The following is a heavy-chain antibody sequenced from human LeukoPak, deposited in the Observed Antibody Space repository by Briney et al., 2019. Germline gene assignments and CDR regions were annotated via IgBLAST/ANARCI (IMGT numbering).Heavy chain of an antibody. V-gene: IGHV3-23*01. CDR3: AKVGSYGSGFFDY. CDR1: GFTFSSYA. J-gene: IGHJ4*02. CDR2: ITNSTGST. Sequence: GGSLRLSCAASGFTFSSYAMNWVRQAPGKGLEWVSAITNSTGSTYYADSVKGRFTISRDNSKNTLYLQMNSLRAEDTAVYYCAKVGSYGSGFFDYWGQGTLVTVSS. D-gene: IGHD5-18*01.